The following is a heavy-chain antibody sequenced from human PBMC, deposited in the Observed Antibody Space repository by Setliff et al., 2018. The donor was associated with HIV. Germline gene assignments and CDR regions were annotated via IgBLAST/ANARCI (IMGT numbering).Heavy chain of an antibody. J-gene: IGHJ3*02. CDR2: INPSGGST. V-gene: IGHV1-46*02. CDR1: GGTFNNYA. Sequence: ASVKVSCKASGGTFNNYAINWVRQAPGQGLEWMGIINPSGGSTSYAQKFQGRVTMTRDTSTSTVYMELSSLRSEDTAVYYCARARGRLSDFDIWGQGTMVTVSS. CDR3: ARARGRLSDFDI. D-gene: IGHD3-10*01.